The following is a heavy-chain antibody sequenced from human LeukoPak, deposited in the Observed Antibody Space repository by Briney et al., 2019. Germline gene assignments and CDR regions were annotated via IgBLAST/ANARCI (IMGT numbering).Heavy chain of an antibody. V-gene: IGHV1-69*13. J-gene: IGHJ6*03. CDR2: IIPIFGTA. CDR1: GGTFSSYA. D-gene: IGHD6-13*01. CDR3: ARGIAAERYYYYMDV. Sequence: SVKVSCKASGGTFSSYAISWVRQAPGQGLEWMGGIIPIFGTANYAQKFQGRGTITADESTSTAYMELSSLRSEDTAVYYCARGIAAERYYYYMDVWGKGTTVTVSS.